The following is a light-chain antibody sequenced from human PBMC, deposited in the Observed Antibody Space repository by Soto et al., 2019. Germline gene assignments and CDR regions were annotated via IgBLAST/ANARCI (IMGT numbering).Light chain of an antibody. V-gene: IGKV3-15*01. CDR3: HHYNNWPPRNT. J-gene: IGKJ2*01. CDR2: DTS. Sequence: EIVMTQSPATLSLSPGERATLSCRASQSVSSNLVWYLQKPGQAPRLLIYDTSTRATNVPARFSGSGSETEFTLTIIGLQSEDFGIYYCHHYNNWPPRNTFGQGTKLEIK. CDR1: QSVSSN.